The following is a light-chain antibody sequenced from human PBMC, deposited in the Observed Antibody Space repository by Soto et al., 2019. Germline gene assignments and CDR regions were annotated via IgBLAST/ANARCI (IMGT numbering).Light chain of an antibody. J-gene: IGLJ2*01. CDR1: STNIGAGYG. CDR2: GNT. V-gene: IGLV1-40*01. Sequence: QAVVTQPPSVSGAPGQRVSISCTGSSTNIGAGYGVHWYQQRPGTAPKLLIVGNTIRPSGVPDRFSGSRSGNTASLTVSGLQADDEAYYYCSAFGGTNIPLFGGGTKVTVL. CDR3: SAFGGTNIPL.